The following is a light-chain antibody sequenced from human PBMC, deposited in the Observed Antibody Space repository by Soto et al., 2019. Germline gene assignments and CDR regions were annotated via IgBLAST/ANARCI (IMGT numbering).Light chain of an antibody. J-gene: IGLJ2*01. CDR2: GVT. CDR1: SSDVGGYNY. CDR3: CSYGGSYTYVV. V-gene: IGLV2-11*01. Sequence: QSALTQPRSVSGSPGQSVTISCTGSSSDVGGYNYVSWYQQHPGKAPKLMIYGVTHRPSGVPDRFSGSKSGNTASLTISGIQAEDEADYYCCSYGGSYTYVVFGGGTKLTVL.